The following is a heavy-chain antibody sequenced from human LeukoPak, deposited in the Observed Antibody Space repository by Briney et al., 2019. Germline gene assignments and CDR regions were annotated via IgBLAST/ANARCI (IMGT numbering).Heavy chain of an antibody. CDR3: AHTLITMVRGVISPLLFDY. CDR1: GGSFSGYY. Sequence: PSETLSLTCAVYGGSFSGYYWSWIRQPPGKGLEWIGEINHSGSTNYNPSLKSRVTISVDTSKNQFSLKLSSVTAADTAVYYCAHTLITMVRGVISPLLFDYWGQGTLVTVSS. CDR2: INHSGST. D-gene: IGHD3-10*01. V-gene: IGHV4-34*01. J-gene: IGHJ4*02.